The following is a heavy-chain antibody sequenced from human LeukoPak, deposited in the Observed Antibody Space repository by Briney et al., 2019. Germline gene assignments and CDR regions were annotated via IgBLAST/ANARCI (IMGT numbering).Heavy chain of an antibody. CDR3: AREHDYDFWSGYYTSYYYGMDV. CDR1: GFTFSSYS. CDR2: ISSSSSYI. V-gene: IGHV3-21*01. Sequence: GGSLRLSCAASGFTFSSYSMNWVRQAPGKGLEWVSSISSSSSYIYYADSVEGRFTISRDNAKNSLYLQMNSLRAEDTAVYYCAREHDYDFWSGYYTSYYYGMDVWGQGTTVTVSS. D-gene: IGHD3-3*01. J-gene: IGHJ6*02.